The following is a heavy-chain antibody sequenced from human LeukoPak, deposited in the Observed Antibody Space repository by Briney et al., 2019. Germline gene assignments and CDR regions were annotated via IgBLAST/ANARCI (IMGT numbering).Heavy chain of an antibody. Sequence: PSETLSLTCTVSGGSISSHYWSWIRQPPGKGLEWIGYIYYSGSTNYNPSLKSRVTISVDTSKNQFSLKLSSVTAADTAVYYCASFGVPDPYFDYWAREPWSPSPQ. J-gene: IGHJ4*02. CDR1: GGSISSHY. CDR2: IYYSGST. V-gene: IGHV4-59*11. D-gene: IGHD2-8*01. CDR3: ASFGVPDPYFDY.